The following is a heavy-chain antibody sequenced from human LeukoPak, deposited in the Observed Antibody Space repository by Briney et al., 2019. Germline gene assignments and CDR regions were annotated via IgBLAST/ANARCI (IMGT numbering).Heavy chain of an antibody. CDR2: INQDGSEK. D-gene: IGHD1-26*01. CDR1: GFTFSTFW. Sequence: GGSLRLSCAASGFTFSTFWMSWVRQAPGKGLEWVAHINQDGSEKYYVDSVKGRFTVSRDNAKNSLYLQMNNLRVEDTAVYYCARDGSGSWDFDYWGQGTPVTVSS. V-gene: IGHV3-7*01. J-gene: IGHJ4*02. CDR3: ARDGSGSWDFDY.